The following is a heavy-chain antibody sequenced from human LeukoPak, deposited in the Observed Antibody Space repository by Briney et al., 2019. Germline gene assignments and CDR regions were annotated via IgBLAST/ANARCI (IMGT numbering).Heavy chain of an antibody. CDR1: GGSFSGYY. V-gene: IGHV4-34*01. Sequence: PSETLSLTCAVYGGSFSGYYWSWIRQPPGNGLEWIGEINHRGSTNYNPSLKSRVTISVDTSKNQFSLKLSSVTAADTAVYYCARGPLYCSSTSCYRMSYYYYMDVWGKGTTVTVSS. CDR2: INHRGST. J-gene: IGHJ6*03. D-gene: IGHD2-2*01. CDR3: ARGPLYCSSTSCYRMSYYYYMDV.